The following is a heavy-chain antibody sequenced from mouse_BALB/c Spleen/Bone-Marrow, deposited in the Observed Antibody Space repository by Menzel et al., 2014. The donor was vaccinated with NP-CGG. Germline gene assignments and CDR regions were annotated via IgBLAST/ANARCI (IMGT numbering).Heavy chain of an antibody. CDR3: ARVSYYAMDY. CDR2: INSNGGST. V-gene: IGHV5-6-3*01. J-gene: IGHJ4*01. CDR1: GFTFSSYG. Sequence: EVQLQESGGGLVQPGGSLKLSCAASGFTFSSYGMSWVRQTPDKRLELVATINSNGGSTYYPDSVKGRLTISRDNAKNPLYLQMSSLKSEDTDMYYCARVSYYAMDYWGQGTSVTVSS.